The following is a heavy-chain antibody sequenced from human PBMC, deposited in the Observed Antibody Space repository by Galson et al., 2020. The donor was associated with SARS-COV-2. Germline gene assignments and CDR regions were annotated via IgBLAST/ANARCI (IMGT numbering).Heavy chain of an antibody. CDR2: ISYSGST. J-gene: IGHJ6*02. D-gene: IGHD2-21*01. V-gene: IGHV4-59*01. Sequence: TLSLPCSVSDVSMTSYYWSWIRQPPGKGLEWIGYISYSGSTNYNPSLRSRVTMLVDLSKNQFSLKLSSVTAADTAVYYWARDPAPLYGDNYYYGMDVWGRGTTVTVSS. CDR3: ARDPAPLYGDNYYYGMDV. CDR1: DVSMTSYY.